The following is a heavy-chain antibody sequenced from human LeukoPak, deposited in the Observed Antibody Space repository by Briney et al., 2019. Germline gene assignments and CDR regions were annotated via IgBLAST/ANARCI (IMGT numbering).Heavy chain of an antibody. J-gene: IGHJ4*02. CDR2: ISSSSSYI. V-gene: IGHV3-21*01. CDR3: ARIQLGYSYGTDDY. CDR1: GFTFSSYS. Sequence: KSGGSLRLSCAASGFTFSSYSMNWVRQAPGKGLEWVSSISSSSSYIYYADSVKGRFTISRDNAKNSLYLQMNSLRAEDTAVYYCARIQLGYSYGTDDYWGQGTLVTVSS. D-gene: IGHD5-18*01.